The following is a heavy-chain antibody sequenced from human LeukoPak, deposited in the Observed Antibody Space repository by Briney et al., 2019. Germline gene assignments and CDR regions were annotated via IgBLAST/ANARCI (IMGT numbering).Heavy chain of an antibody. D-gene: IGHD2-2*01. J-gene: IGHJ6*02. CDR2: ISAYNGNT. V-gene: IGHV1-18*01. Sequence: ASVKVSCTASGYTFTGYGISWVRQAPGQGLEWMGWISAYNGNTNYAQKLQGRVTMTTDTSTSTAYMELRSLRSDDTAVYYCAREGLIVVVPAAKYYYYYYGMDVWGQGTTVTVSS. CDR1: GYTFTGYG. CDR3: AREGLIVVVPAAKYYYYYYGMDV.